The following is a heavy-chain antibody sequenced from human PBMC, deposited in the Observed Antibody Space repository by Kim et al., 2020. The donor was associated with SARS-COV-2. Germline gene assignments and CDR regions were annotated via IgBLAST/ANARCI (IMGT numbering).Heavy chain of an antibody. D-gene: IGHD3-10*01. V-gene: IGHV4-39*01. CDR1: GGSISSTSYY. CDR2: IYYSGST. Sequence: SETLSLTCTVSGGSISSTSYYWGWIRQPPGRGLEWIGRIYYSGSTSYNPSLKSRVTISVDTSKSQFSLKLTSVTAADTAVYYCARSPPGAFDIWGQGTMVTVSS. J-gene: IGHJ3*02. CDR3: ARSPPGAFDI.